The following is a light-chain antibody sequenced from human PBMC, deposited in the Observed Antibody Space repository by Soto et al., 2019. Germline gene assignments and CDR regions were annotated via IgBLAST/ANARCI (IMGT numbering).Light chain of an antibody. V-gene: IGKV3-11*01. CDR3: QERTGWPPWT. J-gene: IGKJ1*01. CDR2: DAS. CDR1: ESVFGY. Sequence: EVVLTQSPATLSLSPGERANLSCRASESVFGYLAWYQHKPGQAPRLLIYDASTRATGIPPRFSGSGSGTDFTLTISSLEPEDFAVYYCQERTGWPPWTFGQGTKVDIK.